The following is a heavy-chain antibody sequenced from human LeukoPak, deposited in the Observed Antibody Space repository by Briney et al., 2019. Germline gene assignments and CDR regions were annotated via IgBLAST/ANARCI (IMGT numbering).Heavy chain of an antibody. J-gene: IGHJ4*02. CDR1: GFTFASSW. D-gene: IGHD1-14*01. CDR2: MNEDGSAK. CDR3: TRISIKEPEDS. Sequence: GGSLRLSCAASGFTFASSWMNWIRQAPGKGLEWVANMNEDGSAKYYVDSVEGRFTISRDDTKNSVFLQMNSLRDEDTAVYYCTRISIKEPEDSWGQGTLVTVSS. V-gene: IGHV3-7*01.